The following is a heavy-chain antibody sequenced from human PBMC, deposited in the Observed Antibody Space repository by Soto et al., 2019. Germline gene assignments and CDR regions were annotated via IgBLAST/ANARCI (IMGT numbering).Heavy chain of an antibody. Sequence: GASVKVSCKASGYTFTGYYMHLVRQAPGQGLERMGWINPNSGGTNYAQKFQGWVTMTRDTSISTAYMELSRLRSDDTAVSYCARSSRGWEPPRRLSAIDIWDQATILTVS. J-gene: IGHJ3*02. CDR3: ARSSRGWEPPRRLSAIDI. D-gene: IGHD1-26*01. CDR2: INPNSGGT. V-gene: IGHV1-2*04. CDR1: GYTFTGYY.